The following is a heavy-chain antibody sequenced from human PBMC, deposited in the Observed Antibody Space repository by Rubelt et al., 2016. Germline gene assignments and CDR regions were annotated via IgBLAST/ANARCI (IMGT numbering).Heavy chain of an antibody. Sequence: QVQLQESGPGLVKPSETLSLTCTVSGGSISSYYWSWIRQPPGKGLEWIGYVYYSGSTNYNPFLKSRVLISVDRSKHQISLRLRSVTAADTAVYYCARVVAAAGTAGWFDPWGQGTLVTVSS. J-gene: IGHJ5*02. CDR1: GGSISSYY. CDR2: VYYSGST. CDR3: ARVVAAAGTAGWFDP. V-gene: IGHV4-59*01. D-gene: IGHD6-13*01.